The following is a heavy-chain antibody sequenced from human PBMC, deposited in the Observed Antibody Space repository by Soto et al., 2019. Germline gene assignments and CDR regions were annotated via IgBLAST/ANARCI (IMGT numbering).Heavy chain of an antibody. CDR2: IRGSSGST. J-gene: IGHJ4*02. CDR1: GFTFSSYA. Sequence: EVQLLESGGGLVQPGGSLRLSCAASGFTFSSYAMSWVRQAPGKGLEWVSAIRGSSGSTDYADSVKGRFTISRDNSKNTVYLQMNSLRAEDTAVYYCAKDGQQQLASYFDYWGRGTLVTVS. D-gene: IGHD6-13*01. CDR3: AKDGQQQLASYFDY. V-gene: IGHV3-23*01.